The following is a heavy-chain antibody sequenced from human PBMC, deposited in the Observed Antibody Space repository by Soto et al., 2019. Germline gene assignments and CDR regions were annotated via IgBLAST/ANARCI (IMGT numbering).Heavy chain of an antibody. J-gene: IGHJ5*02. Sequence: SETLSLTCAVSGDSINSNYCWTWVRQPPGKGLEWIAEIYYSGGTSYNPSLKSRVTISMDKSKNQFSLNLTSVTAADTAMYYCARDTGWGLGSWGQGTLVTVSS. V-gene: IGHV4-4*02. CDR3: ARDTGWGLGS. CDR1: GDSINSNYC. D-gene: IGHD6-19*01. CDR2: IYYSGGT.